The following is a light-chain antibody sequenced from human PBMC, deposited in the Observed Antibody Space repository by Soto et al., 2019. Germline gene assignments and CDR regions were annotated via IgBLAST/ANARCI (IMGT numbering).Light chain of an antibody. CDR1: QSLSSY. Sequence: EIVLTQSPGTLSLSPGERATLSCRASQSLSSYLAWYQQKPGQAPRLLIYGASSRATGIPDRFSGSGSGTDFTLTISRLEPEDFAVYYCLQYGSSPSYTFGQVTKLEIK. J-gene: IGKJ2*01. CDR2: GAS. CDR3: LQYGSSPSYT. V-gene: IGKV3-20*01.